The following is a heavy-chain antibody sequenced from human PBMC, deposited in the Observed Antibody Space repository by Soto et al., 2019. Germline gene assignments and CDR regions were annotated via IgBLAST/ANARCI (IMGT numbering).Heavy chain of an antibody. CDR2: IIPIFGTA. D-gene: IGHD6-13*01. V-gene: IGHV1-69*01. CDR1: GGTFSSYA. Sequence: QVQLVQSGAEVKKPGSSVKVSCKASGGTFSSYAISWVRQAPGQGLEWMGGIIPIFGTANYAQKFQGRVTITADESTSTAYMELSSLRSADTAAYYCARDNLGIAAALNWFDPWGQGTLVTVSS. CDR3: ARDNLGIAAALNWFDP. J-gene: IGHJ5*02.